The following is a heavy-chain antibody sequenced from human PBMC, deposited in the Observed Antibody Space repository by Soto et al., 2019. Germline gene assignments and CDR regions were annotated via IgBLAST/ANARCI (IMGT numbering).Heavy chain of an antibody. V-gene: IGHV1-3*01. D-gene: IGHD2-15*01. J-gene: IGHJ5*02. CDR1: GYTFTRYT. CDR2: INPDNGNT. Sequence: QVQLVQSGAEVKKPGASVKISCKASGYTFTRYTMNCVRQAPGQRLEWIGGINPDNGNTKSSQKFQDRVIITRDTSASTAYMDLSSLRSEDTAVYYCARGIATGQLDPWGQGTLVTVSS. CDR3: ARGIATGQLDP.